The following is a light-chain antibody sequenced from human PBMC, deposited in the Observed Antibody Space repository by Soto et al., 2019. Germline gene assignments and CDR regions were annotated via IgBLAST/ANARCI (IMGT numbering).Light chain of an antibody. CDR2: GAS. CDR1: QSVSSSY. CDR3: QQYCSSLIT. J-gene: IGKJ5*01. V-gene: IGKV3-20*01. Sequence: EIVLTQSPGTLSLSPGERTTLSCRASQSVSSSYLAWYQQKPGQAPRLLIYGASSKATGIPDRFSGSGSGTDFTLTISRLEPEDFALYYCQQYCSSLITFGQGTRLEMK.